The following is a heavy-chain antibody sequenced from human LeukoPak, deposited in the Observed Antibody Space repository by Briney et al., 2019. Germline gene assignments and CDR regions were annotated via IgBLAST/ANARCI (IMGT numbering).Heavy chain of an antibody. CDR2: ISGSGGST. CDR1: GFTFSSYA. J-gene: IGHJ5*02. D-gene: IGHD3-22*01. CDR3: AKVTWYYDSSGPPWTFDP. Sequence: GGSLRLSCAASGFTFSSYAMSWVRQAPGKGLEWVSAISGSGGSTYHADSVKGRFTISRDNSKNTLYLQMNSLRAEDTAVYYCAKVTWYYDSSGPPWTFDPWGQGTLVTVSS. V-gene: IGHV3-23*01.